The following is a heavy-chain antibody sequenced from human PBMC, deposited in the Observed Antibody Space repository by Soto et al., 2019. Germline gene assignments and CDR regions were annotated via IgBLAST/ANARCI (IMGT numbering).Heavy chain of an antibody. D-gene: IGHD3-3*02. J-gene: IGHJ5*02. Sequence: SETLSLTCTVSGGSISSSSYYWGWIRQPPGKGLEWIGSIYYSGSTYYNPSLKRRVTISVDTSKKQISLKLSSVTAADTAVYYCASPKIAFYNWFDPWGQGTLVTVSS. CDR2: IYYSGST. V-gene: IGHV4-39*01. CDR1: GGSISSSSYY. CDR3: ASPKIAFYNWFDP.